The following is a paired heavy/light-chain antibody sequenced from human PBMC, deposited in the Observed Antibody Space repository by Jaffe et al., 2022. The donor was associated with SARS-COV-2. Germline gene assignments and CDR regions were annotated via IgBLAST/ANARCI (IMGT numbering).Heavy chain of an antibody. CDR1: GFTFSDYA. CDR3: ARKHTTMNNFDY. V-gene: IGHV3-23*04. Sequence: EVQLVKSGGGLVQPGGSLSLSCAASGFTFSDYAMSWVRQAPGKGLEWVSTISGTGDSTFYADSVRGRFTISRDNSKNTLYLQMNSLRAEDTAIYYCARKHTTMNNFDYWGQGTLVTVSS. J-gene: IGHJ4*02. CDR2: ISGTGDST. D-gene: IGHD3-22*01.
Light chain of an antibody. V-gene: IGKV3-20*01. Sequence: EIVLTQSPGTLSLSPGERATLSCRASQSVSGNYLAWYQQKPGQVPRLLIYGASSRATGIPDRFSGSGSGTDFTLTISRLEPEDFAVYYCQLYGGSSRTFGQGTKVEIK. J-gene: IGKJ1*01. CDR3: QLYGGSSRT. CDR2: GAS. CDR1: QSVSGNY.